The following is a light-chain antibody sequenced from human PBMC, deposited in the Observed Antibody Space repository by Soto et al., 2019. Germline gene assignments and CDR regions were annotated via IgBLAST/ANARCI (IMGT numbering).Light chain of an antibody. V-gene: IGKV1-16*02. CDR3: LQYDTYPRT. CDR1: QGIRSH. J-gene: IGKJ3*01. CDR2: AAS. Sequence: DIQMTQSPSSLSASVGDRVIITCRASQGIRSHLAWFQQKPGKAPKSLIYAASNLQSGVPSKFSGSGSGTDFTLTFNSLQPEDFATYYCLQYDTYPRTFGPGTKVDIK.